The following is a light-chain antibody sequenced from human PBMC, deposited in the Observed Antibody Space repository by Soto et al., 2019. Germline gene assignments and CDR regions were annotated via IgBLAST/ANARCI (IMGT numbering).Light chain of an antibody. V-gene: IGKV1-5*03. Sequence: DTQMTQSPSTLSASVGDRVTITCRASQSISSWLAWYQQKPGKAPKLLIYKASSLESGVPSRFSGSGSGTEFTLTISSLQPDDFATYYCQQYNSYRRTFGQGTKVEIK. CDR3: QQYNSYRRT. J-gene: IGKJ1*01. CDR2: KAS. CDR1: QSISSW.